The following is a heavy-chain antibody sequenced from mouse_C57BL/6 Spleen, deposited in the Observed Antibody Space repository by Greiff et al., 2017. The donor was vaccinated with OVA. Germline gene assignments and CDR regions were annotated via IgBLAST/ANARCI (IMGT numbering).Heavy chain of an antibody. CDR2: ISDGGSYT. J-gene: IGHJ2*01. D-gene: IGHD1-1*01. V-gene: IGHV5-4*01. CDR1: GFTFSSYA. CDR3: ARDRRSSLFDY. Sequence: EVKLVESGGGLVKPGGSLKLSCAASGFTFSSYAMSWVRQTPEKRLEWVATISDGGSYTYYPDNVKGRFTISRDNAKNNLYLQMSHLKSEDTAMYYCARDRRSSLFDYWGQGTTLTVSS.